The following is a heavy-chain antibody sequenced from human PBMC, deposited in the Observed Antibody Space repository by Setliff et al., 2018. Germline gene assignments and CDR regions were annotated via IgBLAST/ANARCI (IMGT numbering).Heavy chain of an antibody. CDR3: ARGGVAAAGKKGVFEH. V-gene: IGHV4-39*02. J-gene: IGHJ4*02. Sequence: SETLSLTCSVSGGSISSGSYYWGWIRQSPGKGLEWIGSMYYSGSTYYNPSLKGRVTMTRDTSTSTVYMELSSLTSDDTAVYYCARGGVAAAGKKGVFEHWGQGTLVTVSS. D-gene: IGHD6-13*01. CDR1: GGSISSGSYY. CDR2: MYYSGST.